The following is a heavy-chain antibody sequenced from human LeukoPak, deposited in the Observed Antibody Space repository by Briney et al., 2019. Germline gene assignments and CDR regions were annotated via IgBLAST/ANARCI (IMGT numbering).Heavy chain of an antibody. J-gene: IGHJ2*01. CDR3: ASLYWYFDL. Sequence: GGSLRLSCAASGFTFSSYEMNWVRQAPGKGLEWVSYISSSGSTIYYADSVKGRFTISRDNAKNSLYLQMNSLRAEDTAVYYCASLYWYFDLWGRGTLVTVSS. V-gene: IGHV3-48*03. CDR1: GFTFSSYE. CDR2: ISSSGSTI.